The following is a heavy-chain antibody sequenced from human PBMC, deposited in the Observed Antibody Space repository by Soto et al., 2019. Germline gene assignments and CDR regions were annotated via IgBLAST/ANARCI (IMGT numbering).Heavy chain of an antibody. CDR2: ISYDGSNK. Sequence: GGSLRLSCAASGFTFSSYAMHWVRQAPGKGLEWVAVISYDGSNKYYADSVKGRFTISRDNSKNTLYLQMNSLRAEDTAVYYCARSRDDSSGYYYRHFDYWGQGTLVTVSS. CDR3: ARSRDDSSGYYYRHFDY. V-gene: IGHV3-30-3*01. J-gene: IGHJ4*02. CDR1: GFTFSSYA. D-gene: IGHD3-22*01.